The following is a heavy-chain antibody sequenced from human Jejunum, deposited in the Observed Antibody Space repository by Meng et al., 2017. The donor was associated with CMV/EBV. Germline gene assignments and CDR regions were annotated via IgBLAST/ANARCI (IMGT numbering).Heavy chain of an antibody. J-gene: IGHJ4*02. CDR1: GFTFSSYW. V-gene: IGHV3-7*04. D-gene: IGHD1-26*01. CDR3: ARGWAHLDN. CDR2: MAEDGSEI. Sequence: SVAASGFTFSSYWMAWVRQAQGKGLAWVANMAEDGSEIYYVDSVKGRFTISRDNARNSLFLQMNSLRAEDTAVYYCARGWAHLDNWGQGTLVTVSS.